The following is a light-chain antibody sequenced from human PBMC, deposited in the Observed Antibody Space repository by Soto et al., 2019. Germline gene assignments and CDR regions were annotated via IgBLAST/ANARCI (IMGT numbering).Light chain of an antibody. CDR2: DAS. Sequence: EIVMTQSASTLSVSPGERATLSWRASQSVSIKLAWYQQKPGQAPRLLIYDASNRATGVPARFSGSGYGTDFNLTISSLEPEDFAVYYCQQRSSWPPTFGQGTRLEIK. CDR3: QQRSSWPPT. V-gene: IGKV3-11*01. CDR1: QSVSIK. J-gene: IGKJ5*01.